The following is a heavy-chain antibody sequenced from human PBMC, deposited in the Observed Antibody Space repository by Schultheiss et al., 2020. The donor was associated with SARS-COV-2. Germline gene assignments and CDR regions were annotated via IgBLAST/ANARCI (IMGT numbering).Heavy chain of an antibody. CDR3: ARDLQLVRDPKYYYYGMDV. Sequence: GGSLRLSCAASGFTFSSYAMSWVRQAPGKGLEWVAVISYDGSNKYYADSVKGRFTISRDNSKNSLYLQMNSLRAEDTAVYYCARDLQLVRDPKYYYYGMDVWGQGTTVTVSS. CDR2: ISYDGSNK. J-gene: IGHJ6*02. V-gene: IGHV3-30*03. D-gene: IGHD6-6*01. CDR1: GFTFSSYA.